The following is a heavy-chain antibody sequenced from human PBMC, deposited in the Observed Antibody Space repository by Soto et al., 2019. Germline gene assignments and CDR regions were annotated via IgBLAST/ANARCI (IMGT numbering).Heavy chain of an antibody. D-gene: IGHD1-1*01. V-gene: IGHV4-31*03. J-gene: IGHJ4*02. Sequence: QVQLQESGPGLVKPSQTLSLTCTVSGGSISSGGTGSYWTWIRQLPGKGLEWIGYIYYTGNTYYNPSLKSRPTISIDTSENQFSLKLTSVTAAATAVYFCASGHDAYKVRYWGQGTLGTVSS. CDR1: GGSISSGGTGSY. CDR2: IYYTGNT. CDR3: ASGHDAYKVRY.